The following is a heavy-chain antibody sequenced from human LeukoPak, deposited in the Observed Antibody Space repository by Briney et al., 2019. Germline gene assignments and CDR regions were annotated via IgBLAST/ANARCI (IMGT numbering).Heavy chain of an antibody. CDR2: IYYSGST. V-gene: IGHV4-31*03. D-gene: IGHD3-10*01. J-gene: IGHJ3*02. CDR3: ARGGSRWFGELLSGGAFDI. Sequence: SETLSLTCTVSGGSISSGGYYWSWIRQHPGKGLEWIGYIYYSGSTYYNPSLKSRVTISVDTSKNQFSLKLSSVTAADTAVYYCARGGSRWFGELLSGGAFDIWGQGAMVTVSS. CDR1: GGSISSGGYY.